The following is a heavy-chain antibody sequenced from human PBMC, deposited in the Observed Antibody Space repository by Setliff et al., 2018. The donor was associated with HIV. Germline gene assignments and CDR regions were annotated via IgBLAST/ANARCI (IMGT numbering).Heavy chain of an antibody. D-gene: IGHD4-17*01. Sequence: NPSETLSLTCAVYGGSFSGYYWSWIRQPPGKGLEWIGEINHSGSNNYNPSLKTRVTMSIDTSKNQFSLKLSSVTAADTAVYYCVGDETTVPFDYWGQGTLVTVSS. CDR1: GGSFSGYY. J-gene: IGHJ4*02. CDR2: INHSGSN. CDR3: VGDETTVPFDY. V-gene: IGHV4-34*01.